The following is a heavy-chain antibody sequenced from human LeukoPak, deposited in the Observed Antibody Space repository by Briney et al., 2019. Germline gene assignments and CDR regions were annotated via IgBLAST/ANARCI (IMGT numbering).Heavy chain of an antibody. D-gene: IGHD1-7*01. Sequence: GGSLRLSCAASGLTFGNYAMTWVRQAPGKGLEWVSAISGSGGSTYYADSVKGRFTISRDNSKNTLYLQMNSLRAEDTAVYYCAKDLSTGTTVFDYYYGMDVWGQGTTVAVSS. CDR2: ISGSGGST. CDR1: GLTFGNYA. J-gene: IGHJ6*02. V-gene: IGHV3-23*01. CDR3: AKDLSTGTTVFDYYYGMDV.